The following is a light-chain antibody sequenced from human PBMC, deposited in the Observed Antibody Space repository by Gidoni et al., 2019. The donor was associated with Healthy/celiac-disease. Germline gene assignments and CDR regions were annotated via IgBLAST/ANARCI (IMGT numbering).Light chain of an antibody. CDR2: YAS. CDR1: QSVSSY. J-gene: IGKJ1*01. CDR3: QQRSNWPPVRT. V-gene: IGKV3-11*01. Sequence: EIVLTQSPATLSLSPGERDTLSCRASQSVSSYLAWYQQKPGQAPRLLIYYASHRATGIPARFSGSVSGTDFTLTISSLEPEDFAVYYCQQRSNWPPVRTFGQGTKVEIK.